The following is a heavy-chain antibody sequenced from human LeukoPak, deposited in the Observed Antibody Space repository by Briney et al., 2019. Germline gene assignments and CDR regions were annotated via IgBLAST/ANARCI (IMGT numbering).Heavy chain of an antibody. CDR2: IRYDGSNK. V-gene: IGHV3-30*02. CDR3: AKDPPYSSGCLDY. J-gene: IGHJ4*02. Sequence: GGSLRLSCAASGFTFSSYGMHWVRQAPGKGLEWVAFIRYDGSNKYYADSVKGRFTISRDNSKNTLYLQMNSLRAEDTAVYYCAKDPPYSSGCLDYWGQGTLVTVSS. CDR1: GFTFSSYG. D-gene: IGHD6-19*01.